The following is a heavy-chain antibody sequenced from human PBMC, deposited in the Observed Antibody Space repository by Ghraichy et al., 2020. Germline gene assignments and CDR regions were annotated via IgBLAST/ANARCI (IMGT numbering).Heavy chain of an antibody. V-gene: IGHV4-30-4*07. CDR1: GDSISSVSYS. Sequence: LNISCAVSGDSISSVSYSWSWIRQPPGKGLEWIGYIYYDGSTYYNPSLKSRLTITVDTSKNQFSLKLSSVTAPDTAVYYCAREISGRGYSLWGQGTLVTVSS. CDR2: IYYDGST. J-gene: IGHJ4*02. CDR3: AREISGRGYSL. D-gene: IGHD5-18*01.